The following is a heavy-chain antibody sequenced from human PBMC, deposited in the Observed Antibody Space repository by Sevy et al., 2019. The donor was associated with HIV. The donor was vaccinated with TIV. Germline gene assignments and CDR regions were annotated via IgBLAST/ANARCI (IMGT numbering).Heavy chain of an antibody. CDR3: ARSPPVVVVPGAPSWFDP. Sequence: SEILSLTCAVDDGSFSGYYWNWIRQLPGKGLEWIGEINESGITYYNPSLKSRVTISVDTSKKQFPLKLNSVTAADTAVYFCARSPPVVVVPGAPSWFDPWGQGTLVTVSS. CDR1: DGSFSGYY. CDR2: INESGIT. J-gene: IGHJ5*02. V-gene: IGHV4-34*01. D-gene: IGHD2-2*01.